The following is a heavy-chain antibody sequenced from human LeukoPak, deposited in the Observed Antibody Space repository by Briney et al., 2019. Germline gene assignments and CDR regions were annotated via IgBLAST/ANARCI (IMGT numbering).Heavy chain of an antibody. CDR3: ARGLGGIFGVVIIASPFFGY. CDR1: GFTFSRYA. CDR2: ISGAGGKT. Sequence: SGGSLRLSCAASGFTFSRYAMSWVRQAPGKGLEWVAAISGAGGKTYYADSVKGRFTISRDNSKNTLYLQMNSLRAEDTAVYSCARGLGGIFGVVIIASPFFGYWGQGTLVTVSS. J-gene: IGHJ4*02. V-gene: IGHV3-23*01. D-gene: IGHD3-3*01.